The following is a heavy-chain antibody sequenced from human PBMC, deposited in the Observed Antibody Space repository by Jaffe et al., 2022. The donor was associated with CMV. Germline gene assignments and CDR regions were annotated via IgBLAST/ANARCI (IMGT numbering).Heavy chain of an antibody. Sequence: QVQLVQSGAEVKKPGASVKVSCKASGYTFTGYYMHWVRQAPGQGLEWMGWINPNSGGTNYAQKFQGWVTMTRDTSISTAYMELSRLRSDDTAVYYCARGPHGRHSSGYYYYFDYWGQGTLVTVSS. D-gene: IGHD3-22*01. V-gene: IGHV1-2*04. CDR2: INPNSGGT. CDR1: GYTFTGYY. CDR3: ARGPHGRHSSGYYYYFDY. J-gene: IGHJ4*02.